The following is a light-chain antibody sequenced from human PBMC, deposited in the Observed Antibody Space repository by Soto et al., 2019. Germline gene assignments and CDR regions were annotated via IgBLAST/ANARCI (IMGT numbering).Light chain of an antibody. CDR1: QGIINY. CDR3: QKYNSAPLS. V-gene: IGKV1-27*01. J-gene: IGKJ4*01. CDR2: AES. Sequence: DIQMTQSPSSLSASVGDRVTITCRASQGIINYLAWYQQKPGKAPKLLIYAESTLQSGVTSRFSGSGSGTDFTLTISGLQPEDVATYYCQKYNSAPLSFGGGTKVEIK.